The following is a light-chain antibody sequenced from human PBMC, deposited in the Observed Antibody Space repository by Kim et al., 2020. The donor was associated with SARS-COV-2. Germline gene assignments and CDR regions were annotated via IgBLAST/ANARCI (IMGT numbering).Light chain of an antibody. V-gene: IGKV3-20*01. CDR3: QQYGSSPWT. J-gene: IGKJ1*01. CDR2: GAS. CDR1: QSVSSSY. Sequence: EIVLTQSPGTLSLSPGERATLSCRASQSVSSSYLAWYQQKPGQAPRLLIYGASSRATGIPDRFSGSGSGTDFTLTISRLEPEDFAVYYCQQYGSSPWTFGQGTKVCIK.